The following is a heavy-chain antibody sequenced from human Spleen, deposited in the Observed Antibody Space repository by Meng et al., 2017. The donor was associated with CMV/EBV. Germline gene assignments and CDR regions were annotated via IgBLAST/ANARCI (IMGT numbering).Heavy chain of an antibody. CDR1: GGSVSGYY. CDR3: ARLDCSGGSCYPIGYFQH. D-gene: IGHD2-15*01. Sequence: HVQLQQGGAGLLKPSETLSPTFAVYGGSVSGYYWSWIRQPPGKGLEWIGEINHSGSTNYNPSLKSRVTISVDTSKNQFSLKLSSVTAADTAVYYCARLDCSGGSCYPIGYFQHWGQGTLVTVSS. J-gene: IGHJ1*01. V-gene: IGHV4-34*01. CDR2: INHSGST.